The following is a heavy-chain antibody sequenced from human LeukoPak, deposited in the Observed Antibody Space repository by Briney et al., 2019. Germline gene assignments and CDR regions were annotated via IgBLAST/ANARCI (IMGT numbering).Heavy chain of an antibody. V-gene: IGHV3-7*01. J-gene: IGHJ4*02. Sequence: GGSLRLSCTASGFTFGDYAMSWFRQAPGKGLEWVANIKQDGSEKYYVDSVKGRFTISRDNAKNSLYLQMNSLRAEDTAVYYCARLGRDDSSGYYYYWGQGTLVTVSS. CDR3: ARLGRDDSSGYYYY. CDR1: GFTFGDYA. CDR2: IKQDGSEK. D-gene: IGHD3-22*01.